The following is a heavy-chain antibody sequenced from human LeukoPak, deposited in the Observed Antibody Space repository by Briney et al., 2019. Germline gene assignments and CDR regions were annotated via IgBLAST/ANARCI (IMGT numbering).Heavy chain of an antibody. V-gene: IGHV3-7*01. J-gene: IGHJ4*02. CDR3: AIAVGWELGY. Sequence: GGSLRLSCAASGFSSSSYWMSWVRQAPGKGLEWVANINQGGSEENYVDSAKGRFTISRDGAKNSVSLQMNSLRDEDTAVYYCAIAVGWELGYWGQGTLVTVSS. D-gene: IGHD1-26*01. CDR2: INQGGSEE. CDR1: GFSSSSYW.